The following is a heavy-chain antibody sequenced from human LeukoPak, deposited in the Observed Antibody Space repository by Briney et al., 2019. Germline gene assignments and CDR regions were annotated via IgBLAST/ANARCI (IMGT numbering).Heavy chain of an antibody. D-gene: IGHD3-3*01. CDR2: INPSGGST. J-gene: IGHJ3*02. CDR1: GYTFTSYY. CDR3: ATARGWSGYCCRLPDAFDI. V-gene: IGHV1-46*01. Sequence: ASVKVSCKASGYTFTSYYMHWVRQAPGQGLEWMGIINPSGGSTSYAQKFQGRVTMTRDTSTSTVYMELSSLRSEDTAVYYCATARGWSGYCCRLPDAFDIWGQGTMVTVSS.